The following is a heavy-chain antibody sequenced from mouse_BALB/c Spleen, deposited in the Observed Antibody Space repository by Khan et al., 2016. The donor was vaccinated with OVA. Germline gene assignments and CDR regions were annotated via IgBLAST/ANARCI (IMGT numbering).Heavy chain of an antibody. V-gene: IGHV3-2*02. J-gene: IGHJ3*01. D-gene: IGHD2-4*01. Sequence: EVQLQESGPGLVKPSQSLSLTCTVTGYSITSEFAWNWIRQFPGNKLEWMGYISYSGNTRYNPSLKSLISITRDTSRNQFFLQLNSVTTEDTATYYCARKDSYYYDPFPYWGQGTLVTVSA. CDR1: GYSITSEFA. CDR3: ARKDSYYYDPFPY. CDR2: ISYSGNT.